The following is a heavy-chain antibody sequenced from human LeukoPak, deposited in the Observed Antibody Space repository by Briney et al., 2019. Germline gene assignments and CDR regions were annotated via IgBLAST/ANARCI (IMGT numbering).Heavy chain of an antibody. D-gene: IGHD2-21*01. CDR2: IKSKTDGGTT. J-gene: IGHJ4*02. CDR1: GFTFSNAW. Sequence: PGGSLRLSCAASGFTFSNAWMSWVRQAPGKGLEWVGRIKSKTDGGTTDYAAPVKGRFTISRDDSKNTLYLQMNSLKTVDTAVYYCTTDVVVAQGDYWGQGTLVTVSS. CDR3: TTDVVVAQGDY. V-gene: IGHV3-15*01.